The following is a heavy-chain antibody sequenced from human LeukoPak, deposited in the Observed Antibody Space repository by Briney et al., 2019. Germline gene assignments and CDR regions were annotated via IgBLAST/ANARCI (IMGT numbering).Heavy chain of an antibody. J-gene: IGHJ4*02. Sequence: SQTRSLTCTISSGAISSGDFYWTWIRQPPGKGLEWIGCINYSGNSYYNPSLKSQITMSVDTSKNHFSLKLTSVTAADTAVYYCARGAGPTYGLQRYLDYWGQGTPVTVSS. CDR2: INYSGNS. CDR3: ARGAGPTYGLQRYLDY. D-gene: IGHD3-10*01. CDR1: SGAISSGDFY. V-gene: IGHV4-30-4*01.